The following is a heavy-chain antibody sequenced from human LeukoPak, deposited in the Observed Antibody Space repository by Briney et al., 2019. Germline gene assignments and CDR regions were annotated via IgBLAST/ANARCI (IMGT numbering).Heavy chain of an antibody. CDR3: ARGNLGYCSSTSCYQRGFDP. CDR2: INPHSGGT. D-gene: IGHD2-2*01. V-gene: IGHV1-2*02. Sequence: GASLKVSCKASGYTFTGYYMHWVRQAPGQGLEWMGWINPHSGGTNYAQKFQGRVTMTRDTSISTAYMELSRLRSDDTAVYYCARGNLGYCSSTSCYQRGFDPWGQGTLVTVSS. J-gene: IGHJ5*02. CDR1: GYTFTGYY.